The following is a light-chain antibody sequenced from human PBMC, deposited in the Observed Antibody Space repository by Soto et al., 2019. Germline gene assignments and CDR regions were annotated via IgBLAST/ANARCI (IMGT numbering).Light chain of an antibody. CDR1: ESINRH. Sequence: DLQMTQSPSSLPASVGDRVTITCRASESINRHLNWYQQKPGKAPKLLIYAASSLQNGVPSRFSGSGSGTDFTLTISNLQPEDFATYYCQQSYSTLSITFGQGTRLEIK. CDR2: AAS. CDR3: QQSYSTLSIT. J-gene: IGKJ5*01. V-gene: IGKV1-39*01.